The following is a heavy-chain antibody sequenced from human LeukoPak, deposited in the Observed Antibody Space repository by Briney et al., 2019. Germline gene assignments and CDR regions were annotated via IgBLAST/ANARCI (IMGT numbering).Heavy chain of an antibody. CDR3: ARGPLSIAVADY. V-gene: IGHV1-8*02. CDR2: MNPNSGNT. Sequence: ASVKVSCKASGYTFTGYYMHWVRQAPGQGLEWMGWMNPNSGNTGYAQKFQGRVTMTRNTSISTAYMELSSLRSEDTAVYYRARGPLSIAVADYWGQGTLVTVSS. J-gene: IGHJ4*02. CDR1: GYTFTGYY. D-gene: IGHD6-19*01.